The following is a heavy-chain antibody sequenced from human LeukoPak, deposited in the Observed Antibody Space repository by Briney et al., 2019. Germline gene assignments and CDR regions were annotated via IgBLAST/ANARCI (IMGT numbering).Heavy chain of an antibody. CDR3: ARDSILEADLPFDY. CDR2: IYYSGST. CDR1: GGSISSGGYY. V-gene: IGHV4-31*03. J-gene: IGHJ4*02. Sequence: SQTLSLTCTVSGGSISSGGYYWSWIRQHPGKGLEWIGYIYYSGSTYYNPSLKSRVTISVDTSKNQFSLKLSSVTAADTAVYYCARDSILEADLPFDYWGQGTLVTVSS. D-gene: IGHD2-15*01.